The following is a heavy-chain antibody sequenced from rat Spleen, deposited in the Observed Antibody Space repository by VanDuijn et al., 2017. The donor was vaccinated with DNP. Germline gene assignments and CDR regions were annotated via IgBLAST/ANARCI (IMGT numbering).Heavy chain of an antibody. D-gene: IGHD1-11*01. Sequence: EVQLVESGGDLVQPGRSLKLSCVASGFTFNNYWMTWIRQVPGKGLEWVASITSSGGSTYYPDSVKGRFTISRDNAKNTLYLQMNSLRSEDTATYYCASAERRVPDYWGQGVMVTVSS. J-gene: IGHJ2*01. CDR1: GFTFNNYW. CDR3: ASAERRVPDY. CDR2: ITSSGGST. V-gene: IGHV5-31*01.